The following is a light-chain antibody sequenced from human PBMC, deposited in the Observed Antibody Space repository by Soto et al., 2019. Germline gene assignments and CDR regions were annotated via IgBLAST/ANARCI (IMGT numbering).Light chain of an antibody. J-gene: IGKJ1*01. Sequence: EIVLTQSPGTLSLSPGERATLSCRASQSVSSSFLAWYQQKPGQAPRLLIYGASGRATGIPDRFSGSGSGTDFTLTISRLEPEDFAVYYWQQYGSLPRTVGQGTKVEIK. CDR1: QSVSSSF. CDR3: QQYGSLPRT. CDR2: GAS. V-gene: IGKV3-20*01.